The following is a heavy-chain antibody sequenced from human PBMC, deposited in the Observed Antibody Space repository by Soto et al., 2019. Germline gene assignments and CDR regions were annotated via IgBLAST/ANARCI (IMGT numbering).Heavy chain of an antibody. Sequence: EVQLVESGGGLVQPGGSLRLSCAASGFTFSSYSMNWVRQAPGKGLEWVSYISSSSSTIYYADSVKGRFTISRDNAKNSLYLQMNSLRDEDTAVYYCARDFTGLPQPSYYYGMDVWGQGTTVTVSS. D-gene: IGHD5-12*01. CDR2: ISSSSSTI. J-gene: IGHJ6*02. CDR3: ARDFTGLPQPSYYYGMDV. CDR1: GFTFSSYS. V-gene: IGHV3-48*02.